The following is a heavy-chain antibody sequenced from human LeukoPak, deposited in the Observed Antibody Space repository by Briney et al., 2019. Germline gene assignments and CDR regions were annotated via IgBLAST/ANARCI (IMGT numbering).Heavy chain of an antibody. CDR3: AREGSGWGGGYYYMDV. CDR2: IYYSGST. D-gene: IGHD6-19*01. CDR1: GDSISSYY. J-gene: IGHJ6*03. V-gene: IGHV4-59*01. Sequence: SETLSLTYTVSGDSISSYYWSWIRQPPGKGLKWIGYIYYSGSTDYNPSLKSRVTISVDTSKNQFSLTLSSVTAADTAVYYCAREGSGWGGGYYYMDVWGKGTTVTVSS.